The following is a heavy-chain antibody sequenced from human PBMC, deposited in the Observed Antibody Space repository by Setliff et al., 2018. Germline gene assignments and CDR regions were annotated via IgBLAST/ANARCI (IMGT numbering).Heavy chain of an antibody. D-gene: IGHD6-13*01. V-gene: IGHV4-39*07. J-gene: IGHJ4*02. CDR1: GGSLSGSSDY. CDR2: VHYSGTT. Sequence: PSETLSLTCSVSGGSLSGSSDYWGWIRQPPGKGLEWIGSVHYSGTTYYNPSLKSRLTMSVDTSKNHFSLRVSSVTAADTAVYYCARGGLAAAATHWGQGTLVTVSS. CDR3: ARGGLAAAATH.